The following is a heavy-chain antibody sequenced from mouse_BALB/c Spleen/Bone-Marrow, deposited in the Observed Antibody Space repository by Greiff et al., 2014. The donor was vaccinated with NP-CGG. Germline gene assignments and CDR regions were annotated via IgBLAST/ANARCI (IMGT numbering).Heavy chain of an antibody. D-gene: IGHD1-1*01. Sequence: VKLSCTASGFNIKDTYMHWVKQRPEQGLEWIGRIDPANGNTKYDPKFQGKATITADTSSNTAYLQLSSLKSEDTAVYYCDSYYDGSRYGFAYWGQGTLVTGS. V-gene: IGHV14-3*02. J-gene: IGHJ3*01. CDR3: DSYYDGSRYGFAY. CDR2: IDPANGNT. CDR1: GFNIKDTY.